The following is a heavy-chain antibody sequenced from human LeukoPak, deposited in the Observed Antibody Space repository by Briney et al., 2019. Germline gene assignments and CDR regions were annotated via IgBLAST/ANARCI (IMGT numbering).Heavy chain of an antibody. J-gene: IGHJ4*02. V-gene: IGHV4-4*09. D-gene: IGHD2-2*01. CDR1: GGSISSYY. CDR2: IYTSGST. CDR3: ASQGYCSSTSCPFDY. Sequence: KPSETLSLTCTVSGGSISSYYWSWIRQPPGKGLEWIGYIYTSGSTNYNPSLKGRVTISVDTSKNQFSLKLSSVTAADTAVYYCASQGYCSSTSCPFDYWGQGTLVTVSS.